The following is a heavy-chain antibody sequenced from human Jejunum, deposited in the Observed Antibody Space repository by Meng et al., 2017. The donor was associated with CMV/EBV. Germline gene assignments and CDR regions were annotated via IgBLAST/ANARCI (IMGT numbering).Heavy chain of an antibody. D-gene: IGHD3-10*01. CDR3: ARGGIFRGIDY. V-gene: IGHV4-4*07. CDR1: GGSLTNYY. J-gene: IGHJ4*02. Sequence: QVQLQESGPGLLRPSETLSLTCSVSGGSLTNYYWNWIRQTAGKGLEWIGRIYTNGRAIYHPSLVSRVTISEDTSKNEFSLNLNSVTAADTALYFCARGGIFRGIDYWGQGTLVTVSS. CDR2: IYTNGRA.